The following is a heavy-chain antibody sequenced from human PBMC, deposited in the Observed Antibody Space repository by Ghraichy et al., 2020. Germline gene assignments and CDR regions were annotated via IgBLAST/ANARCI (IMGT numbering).Heavy chain of an antibody. J-gene: IGHJ4*02. CDR3: ARENGYYGDYLDY. D-gene: IGHD4-17*01. CDR1: GFTFSSFW. CDR2: INQDESER. Sequence: GGSLRLSCAASGFTFSSFWVTWVRQAPGKGLEWVANINQDESERYYVDSVKGRFSIPRDYAENSVYLQMNSLRAEDTAVYYCARENGYYGDYLDYWGQGTLVTVSS. V-gene: IGHV3-7*03.